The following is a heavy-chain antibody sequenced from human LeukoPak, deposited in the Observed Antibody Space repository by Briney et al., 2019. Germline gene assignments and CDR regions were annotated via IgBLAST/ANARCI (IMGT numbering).Heavy chain of an antibody. J-gene: IGHJ4*02. CDR2: IIPIFSIA. V-gene: IGHV1-69*04. CDR3: ARDLSGDGYPGY. D-gene: IGHD5-24*01. Sequence: ASVKVSCKASGGTFSSYAISWVRQAPGQGLEWMGRIIPIFSIANYAQKFQGRVTITADKSTSTAYMELSSLRSEDTAVYYCARDLSGDGYPGYWGQGTLVTVSS. CDR1: GGTFSSYA.